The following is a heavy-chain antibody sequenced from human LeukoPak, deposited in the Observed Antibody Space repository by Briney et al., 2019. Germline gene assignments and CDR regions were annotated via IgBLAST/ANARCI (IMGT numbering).Heavy chain of an antibody. Sequence: SETLSLTCTVSGGSISSSSYYWGWIRQPPGKGLEWIGSIYYSGSTYYNPSLKSRVTISVDTSKNQFSLKLSSVTAADTAVYYCAKRWELHRTFDYWGQGTLVTVSS. J-gene: IGHJ4*02. CDR2: IYYSGST. CDR3: AKRWELHRTFDY. CDR1: GGSISSSSYY. V-gene: IGHV4-39*07. D-gene: IGHD1-26*01.